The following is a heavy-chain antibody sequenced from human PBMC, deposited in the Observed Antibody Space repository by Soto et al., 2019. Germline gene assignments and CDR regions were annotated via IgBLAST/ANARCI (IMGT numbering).Heavy chain of an antibody. CDR3: ARERGDYGDYDY. V-gene: IGHV3-48*03. CDR2: ISSSGSTI. Sequence: GGSLRLSYAASGFTFSSYEMNWVRQAPGKGLEWVSYISSSGSTIYYADSVKGRFTISRDNAKNSLYLQMNSLRAEDTAVYYCARERGDYGDYDYWGQGTLVTVSS. CDR1: GFTFSSYE. D-gene: IGHD4-17*01. J-gene: IGHJ4*02.